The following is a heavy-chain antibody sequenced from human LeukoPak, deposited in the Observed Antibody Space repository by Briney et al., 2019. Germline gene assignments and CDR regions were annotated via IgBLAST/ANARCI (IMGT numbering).Heavy chain of an antibody. V-gene: IGHV4-39*07. J-gene: IGHJ4*02. Sequence: SETLSLTCTVSGGSSSSNNYYWGWIRQPPGKGLEWIGSIYYSGSTYYSPSLKSRVTISVDTSKNQFSLKLSSVTAADTAVYYCARRAGAYSHPYDYWGQGTLVTVSS. D-gene: IGHD4/OR15-4a*01. CDR1: GGSSSSNNYY. CDR3: ARRAGAYSHPYDY. CDR2: IYYSGST.